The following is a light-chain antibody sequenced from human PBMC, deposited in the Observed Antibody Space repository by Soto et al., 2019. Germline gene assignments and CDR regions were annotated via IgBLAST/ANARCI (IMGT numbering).Light chain of an antibody. CDR2: GAS. Sequence: EVVFTPSPRALTLSPGETARFSCRASQSIDTTWLAWYQQRPGQPPRLLIYGASSRATGIPDRFSGSGSGAGFTLTISSLEPEDFAVYYCQHYDRSPPVTFGQGTRLEIK. CDR3: QHYDRSPPVT. V-gene: IGKV3-20*01. CDR1: QSIDTTW. J-gene: IGKJ5*01.